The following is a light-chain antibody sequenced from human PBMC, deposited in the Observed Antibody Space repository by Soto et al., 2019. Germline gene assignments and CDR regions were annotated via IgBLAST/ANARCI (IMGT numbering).Light chain of an antibody. CDR2: GAS. CDR3: HQYGGSPQT. J-gene: IGKJ1*01. V-gene: IGKV3-20*01. CDR1: QSVSNY. Sequence: EIVLTQSPGTLSLSPGERATLSCRASQSVSNYLAWYQRKPGQAPRLLIYGASSRATGIPDRFSGSGSGTDFILSISRLEPEDFAVYYCHQYGGSPQTFGQGTKVDI.